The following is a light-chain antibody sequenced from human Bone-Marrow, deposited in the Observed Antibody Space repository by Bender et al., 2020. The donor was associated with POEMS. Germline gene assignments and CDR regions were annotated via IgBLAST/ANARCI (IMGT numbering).Light chain of an antibody. Sequence: QSVLTQPSSVSGAPGQRVTISCTGSNSNIGAGYDVYWYQQLPGSGPKLLIYGKNDRPSGVPDRFCGSKSGNTAWLFVSGLQAEDEADYYCTSYAATNPVIFAGATKLT. CDR2: GKN. CDR1: NSNIGAGYD. CDR3: TSYAATNPVI. V-gene: IGLV1-40*01. J-gene: IGLJ2*01.